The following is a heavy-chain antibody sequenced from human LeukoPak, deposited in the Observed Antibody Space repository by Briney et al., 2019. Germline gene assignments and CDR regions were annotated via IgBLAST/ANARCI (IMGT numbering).Heavy chain of an antibody. CDR2: ISWNSGSM. D-gene: IGHD3-22*01. CDR1: GFSFDDYA. V-gene: IGHV3-9*01. CDR3: ARMYYYDSSGYNDY. J-gene: IGHJ4*02. Sequence: PGRSLRLSCAASGFSFDDYAMHWVRQAPGKGLEWVAGISWNSGSMDYVDSVKGRFTISRDNAKNSVYLQMNNLRAEDTALYYCARMYYYDSSGYNDYWGQGTLVTVSS.